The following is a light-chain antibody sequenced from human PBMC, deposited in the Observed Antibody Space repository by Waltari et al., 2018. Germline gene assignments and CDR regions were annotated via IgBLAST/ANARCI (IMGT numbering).Light chain of an antibody. Sequence: QPVLTQPPSASASLGASVTLTCTLSSGYSNYKVDWYQQRPGKGPRFGMRVGTGGIVGSKGDGIPDRFSVLGSGLNRYLTIKNIQEEDESDYHCGADHGSGSNFLVVFGGGTKPTVL. CDR1: SGYSNYK. J-gene: IGLJ2*01. CDR2: VGTGGIVG. CDR3: GADHGSGSNFLVV. V-gene: IGLV9-49*01.